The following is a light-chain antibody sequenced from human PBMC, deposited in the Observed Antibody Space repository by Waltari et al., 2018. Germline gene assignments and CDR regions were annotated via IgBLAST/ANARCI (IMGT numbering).Light chain of an antibody. CDR3: CSYAGSYTYV. J-gene: IGLJ1*01. Sequence: QSALTQPRSVSGSPGQSVTISCTGPSSDVGGYTYVSCYQHHPGKAPKLIIYDVRNRPTGVPDRFSGSKSGNTASLTISGLQAEDEADYYCCSYAGSYTYVFGTGTKVTVL. V-gene: IGLV2-11*01. CDR2: DVR. CDR1: SSDVGGYTY.